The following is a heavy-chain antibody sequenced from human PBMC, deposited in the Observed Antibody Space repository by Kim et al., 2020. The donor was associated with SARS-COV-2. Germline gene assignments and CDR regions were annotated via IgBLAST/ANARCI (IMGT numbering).Heavy chain of an antibody. CDR1: GGSIRSGGKF. D-gene: IGHD2-2*01. CDR3: ARGQPLDY. J-gene: IGHJ4*02. Sequence: SETRSLTCSVSGGSIRSGGKFWTWIRQHPAKGLEWIGYISYSGNAHYSPSLRSRVSISLQTSENQFSLELTSVTAADTAVYYCARGQPLDYWGQGILVT. V-gene: IGHV4-31*03. CDR2: ISYSGNA.